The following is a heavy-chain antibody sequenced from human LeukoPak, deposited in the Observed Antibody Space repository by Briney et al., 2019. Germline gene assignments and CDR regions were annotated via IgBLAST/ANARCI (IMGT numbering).Heavy chain of an antibody. Sequence: GGSLRLSCVASGFTFSSYAMSWVRQAPGKGLEWVSAISGSGGSTYYADSVKGRFTISRDNSKNTLYLQMNSLRAEDTAVYYCAKGGLSGYYFGYWGQGTLVTVSS. CDR2: ISGSGGST. V-gene: IGHV3-23*01. CDR1: GFTFSSYA. CDR3: AKGGLSGYYFGY. D-gene: IGHD5-12*01. J-gene: IGHJ4*02.